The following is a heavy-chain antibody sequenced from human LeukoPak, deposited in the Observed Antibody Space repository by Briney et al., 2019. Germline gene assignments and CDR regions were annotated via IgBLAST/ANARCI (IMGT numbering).Heavy chain of an antibody. V-gene: IGHV3-53*01. CDR1: GFTVSGNY. D-gene: IGHD1-14*01. CDR2: IYSDGRT. J-gene: IGHJ4*02. CDR3: ARDPSDDPTGDY. Sequence: GGSLRLSCAASGFTVSGNYLSWVRQARGKGLEWVSVIYSDGRTYYADSVKGRFTISRDNSKNTLYLQMNSLRADDTAVYYCARDPSDDPTGDYWGQGTLVTVSS.